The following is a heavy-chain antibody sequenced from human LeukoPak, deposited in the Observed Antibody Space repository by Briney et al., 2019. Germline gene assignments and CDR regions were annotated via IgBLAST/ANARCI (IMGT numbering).Heavy chain of an antibody. CDR2: MNPNSGNT. J-gene: IGHJ5*02. CDR1: GYTFTSYD. D-gene: IGHD2-2*02. Sequence: GASVKVSCKASGYTFTSYDINWVRQATGQGLEWMGWMNPNSGNTGYAQKFQGRVTMTRNTSISTAYMELSSLRAEDTAVYYCARVLGVPAAILGWFDPWGQGTLVTVSS. CDR3: ARVLGVPAAILGWFDP. V-gene: IGHV1-8*01.